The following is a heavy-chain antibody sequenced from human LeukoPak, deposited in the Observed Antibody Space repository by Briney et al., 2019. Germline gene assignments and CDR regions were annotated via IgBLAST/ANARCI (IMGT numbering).Heavy chain of an antibody. D-gene: IGHD1-26*01. CDR3: ARRGGSPLGAFDI. J-gene: IGHJ3*02. CDR2: LYYSGST. CDR1: GGSISSSKYY. Sequence: SETLSLTCTVSGGSISSSKYYWGWIRQPPGKGLEWIGTLYYSGSTYYNPSLKSRVTISVDTSKSQFSLRLSSVTAADTAVYYCARRGGSPLGAFDIWGQGTMVTVSS. V-gene: IGHV4-39*07.